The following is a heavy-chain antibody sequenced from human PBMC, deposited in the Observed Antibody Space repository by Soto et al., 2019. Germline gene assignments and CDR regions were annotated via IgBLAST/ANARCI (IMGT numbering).Heavy chain of an antibody. D-gene: IGHD3-10*01. Sequence: PSDTLSLTCTVSGGSISSGGYYWSWIRQHPGKGLEWIGYIYYSGSTYYNPSLKSRVTISVDTSKNQFSLKLSSVTAADTAVYYCARASMVRGVNDAFDIWGQGTMVTVSS. V-gene: IGHV4-31*03. CDR2: IYYSGST. CDR1: GGSISSGGYY. CDR3: ARASMVRGVNDAFDI. J-gene: IGHJ3*02.